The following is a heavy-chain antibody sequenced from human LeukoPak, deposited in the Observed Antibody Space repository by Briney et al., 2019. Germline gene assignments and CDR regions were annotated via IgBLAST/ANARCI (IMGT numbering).Heavy chain of an antibody. CDR3: ARNRMYYYDSSGGGGPFDY. D-gene: IGHD3-22*01. Sequence: SETLSLTCTVSGGSISSGSYYWSWIRQPAGKGLEWIGRIYTSGSTNYNPSLKSRVTISVDTSKNQFSLKLSSVTAADTAVYYCARNRMYYYDSSGGGGPFDYWGQGTLVTVSS. CDR1: GGSISSGSYY. V-gene: IGHV4-61*02. J-gene: IGHJ4*02. CDR2: IYTSGST.